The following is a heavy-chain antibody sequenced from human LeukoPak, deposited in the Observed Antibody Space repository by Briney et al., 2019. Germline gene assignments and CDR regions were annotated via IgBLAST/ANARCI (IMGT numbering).Heavy chain of an antibody. D-gene: IGHD5-18*01. Sequence: SETLSLTCAVYGGSFSGYYWSWIRQPPGKGLEWIGEINHSGSTNYNPSLKSRVTISVDTSKNQFSLKLSSVTAADTAVYYCARDSYGYGYWGQGTLSPSPQ. CDR2: INHSGST. V-gene: IGHV4-34*01. CDR1: GGSFSGYY. CDR3: ARDSYGYGY. J-gene: IGHJ4*02.